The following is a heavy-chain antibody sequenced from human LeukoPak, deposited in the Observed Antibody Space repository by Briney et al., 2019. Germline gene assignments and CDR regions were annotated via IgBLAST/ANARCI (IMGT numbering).Heavy chain of an antibody. CDR2: INWNGGST. J-gene: IGHJ5*02. D-gene: IGHD5-24*01. CDR3: ARLFADGWFDP. Sequence: GGSLRLSCAASGFTFDDYGMSWVRQAPGKGLERVSGINWNGGSTGYADSVKGRFTISRDNAKNSLYLQMNSLRAEDTALYYCARLFADGWFDPWGQGTLVTVSS. CDR1: GFTFDDYG. V-gene: IGHV3-20*04.